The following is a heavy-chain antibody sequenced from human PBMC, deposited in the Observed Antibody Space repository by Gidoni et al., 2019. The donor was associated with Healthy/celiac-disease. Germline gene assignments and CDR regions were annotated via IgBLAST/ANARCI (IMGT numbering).Heavy chain of an antibody. V-gene: IGHV3-30*04. D-gene: IGHD3-10*01. J-gene: IGHJ6*02. CDR2: VSNDGSKK. Sequence: QLQLVESGGGVVQPGRYLRLSCAASGFTLSGFVMHWVRQAPGKGLERVAAVSNDGSKKYYADSVKGRFTISRDNSKKTVYLEMNSLRAEDTAVYYCARELYIGSYWGGGQDYGMDVWGQGTTVTVSS. CDR3: ARELYIGSYWGGGQDYGMDV. CDR1: GFTLSGFV.